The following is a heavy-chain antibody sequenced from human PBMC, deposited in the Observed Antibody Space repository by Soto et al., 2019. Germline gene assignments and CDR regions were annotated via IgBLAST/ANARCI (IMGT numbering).Heavy chain of an antibody. CDR1: GASISSTNYY. CDR2: IYYSGSS. D-gene: IGHD6-19*01. J-gene: IGHJ4*02. Sequence: QLQLQESGPGLVKPSETLSLTCTVSGASISSTNYYWDWLRQSPGEGLEWIGGIYYSGSSYYSPSLKSRVTISLDTSKNQFSLRLTSVTAADTALYYCAKHNTGITVAGYVSCARWGQGTVVHVSS. CDR3: AKHNTGITVAGYVSCAR. V-gene: IGHV4-39*01.